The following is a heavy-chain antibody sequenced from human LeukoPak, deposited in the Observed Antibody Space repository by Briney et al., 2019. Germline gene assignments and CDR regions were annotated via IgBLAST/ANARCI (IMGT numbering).Heavy chain of an antibody. Sequence: GGSLRLSCAGSGFTFSDYYMNWIRQAPGKGLEWVSYIINDGTTKYYADSVKGRVTISRDNAKNSLYLQMNSLRAEDAAVYYCARKQATVPGDYWGQGTLVTVSS. CDR1: GFTFSDYY. J-gene: IGHJ4*02. CDR2: IINDGTTK. V-gene: IGHV3-11*01. CDR3: ARKQATVPGDY. D-gene: IGHD1-1*01.